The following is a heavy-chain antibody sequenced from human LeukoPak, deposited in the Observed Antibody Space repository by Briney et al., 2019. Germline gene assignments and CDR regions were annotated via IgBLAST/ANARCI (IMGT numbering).Heavy chain of an antibody. J-gene: IGHJ4*02. CDR3: ARRYCSSTSCLIDY. Sequence: GGSLRLSCAASGFTFSSYSMNWVRQAPGKGLEWVSYISSSGTTIYYADSVKGRFTISRDNAKNSLYLQMNSLRAEDTAVYYCARRYCSSTSCLIDYWGQGTLVTVSS. V-gene: IGHV3-48*04. CDR2: ISSSGTTI. D-gene: IGHD2-2*01. CDR1: GFTFSSYS.